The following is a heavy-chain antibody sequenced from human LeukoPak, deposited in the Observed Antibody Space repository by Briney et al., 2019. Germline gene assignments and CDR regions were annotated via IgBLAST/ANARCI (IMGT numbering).Heavy chain of an antibody. Sequence: PGGSLRLSCAASGYTFSDYHMSWIRQDPGKGLEWVSCISSINTYTNYAEYVKGLFTIPRDNAKNSLYLKMHSLRPEVTAVYYFARAYSRGNYMDVWGQGTTVTVSS. D-gene: IGHD2-21*01. V-gene: IGHV3-11*05. CDR1: GYTFSDYH. CDR2: ISSINTYT. J-gene: IGHJ6*02. CDR3: ARAYSRGNYMDV.